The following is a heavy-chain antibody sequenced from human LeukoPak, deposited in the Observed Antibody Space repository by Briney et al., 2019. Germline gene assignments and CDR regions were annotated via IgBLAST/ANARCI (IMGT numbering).Heavy chain of an antibody. Sequence: SETLSLTCEVSGDSLSSGGYSWSWIRQPPGKGLEWIGYIRYSGSTYYNPSLKSRLTMSVEAAKTQCSLRLISLIAAGTAGSSCAKMFNADVYFESWGQGILVTVSS. CDR1: GDSLSSGGYS. V-gene: IGHV4-30-4*07. J-gene: IGHJ4*02. D-gene: IGHD2-2*01. CDR2: IRYSGST. CDR3: AKMFNADVYFES.